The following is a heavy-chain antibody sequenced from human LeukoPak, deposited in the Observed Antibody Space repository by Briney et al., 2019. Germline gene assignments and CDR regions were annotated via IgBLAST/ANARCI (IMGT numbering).Heavy chain of an antibody. D-gene: IGHD6-19*01. Sequence: GGSLRLSCAASGFTFSNYVMSWVRQAPGKGLEWVSGISGSGGRTYDADSVKGRFTISRDNSKNTLYLQMNSLRAEDTAVYYCAKDTAVGGSPYYFEYWGQGTLVTVSS. J-gene: IGHJ4*02. CDR3: AKDTAVGGSPYYFEY. CDR1: GFTFSNYV. CDR2: ISGSGGRT. V-gene: IGHV3-23*01.